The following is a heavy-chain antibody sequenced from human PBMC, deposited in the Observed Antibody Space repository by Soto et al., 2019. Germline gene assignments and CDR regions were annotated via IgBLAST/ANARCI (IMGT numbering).Heavy chain of an antibody. D-gene: IGHD6-19*01. CDR3: AKCSPRYSSGLKAYYFDY. Sequence: EVQLLESGGGLVQPGGSLRLSCAASGFTFSSYAMSWVRQAPGKGLEWVSTISGSGGSTYYADSVKGRFTISRGNSKNTLYLQVNSLRAEDTAVYYCAKCSPRYSSGLKAYYFDYWGQGTLVTVSS. V-gene: IGHV3-23*01. CDR2: ISGSGGST. CDR1: GFTFSSYA. J-gene: IGHJ4*02.